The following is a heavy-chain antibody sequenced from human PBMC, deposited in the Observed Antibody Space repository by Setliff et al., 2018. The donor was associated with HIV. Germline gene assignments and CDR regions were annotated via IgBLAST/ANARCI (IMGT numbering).Heavy chain of an antibody. CDR2: FYKSGST. CDR3: ARLSDTAMASFDS. Sequence: PSETLSLTCSVSGGSLSGYHWSWIRQPPGKGLEWIGYFYKSGSTNPGPSFKSRVSRSGDTSKNQLSLKVTSVTAADTAVYYCARLSDTAMASFDSWGQGTLVTVSS. V-gene: IGHV4-59*08. D-gene: IGHD5-18*01. CDR1: GGSLSGYH. J-gene: IGHJ4*02.